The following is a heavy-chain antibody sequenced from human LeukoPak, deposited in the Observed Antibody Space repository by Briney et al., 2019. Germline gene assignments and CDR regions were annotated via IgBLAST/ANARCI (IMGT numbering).Heavy chain of an antibody. D-gene: IGHD6-19*01. CDR2: INHSGST. V-gene: IGHV4-34*01. CDR1: GGSFSGYY. CDR3: ARLSPHRWLVLGRGWFDP. Sequence: PSETLSLTCAVYGGSFSGYYWSGIRQPPGKGLEWIGEINHSGSTNYNPSLKSRVTISVDTSKNQFSLKLSSVTAADTAVYYCARLSPHRWLVLGRGWFDPWGQGTLVTVSS. J-gene: IGHJ5*02.